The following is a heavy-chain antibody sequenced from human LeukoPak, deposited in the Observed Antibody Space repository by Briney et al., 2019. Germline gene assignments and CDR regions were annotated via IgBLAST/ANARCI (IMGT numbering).Heavy chain of an antibody. J-gene: IGHJ4*02. CDR2: INPNSGGT. Sequence: ASVKVSCKASGYTFTGYYMHWVRQAPGQGLEWMGWINPNSGGTNYAQKFQGRVTMARDTSISTAYMELSRLRSDDTAVYYCARDQYGYSYGYIDYWGQGTLVTVSS. CDR1: GYTFTGYY. V-gene: IGHV1-2*02. D-gene: IGHD5-18*01. CDR3: ARDQYGYSYGYIDY.